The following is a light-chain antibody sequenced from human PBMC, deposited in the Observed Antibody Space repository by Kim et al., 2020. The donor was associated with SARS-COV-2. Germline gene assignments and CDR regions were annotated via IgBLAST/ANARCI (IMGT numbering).Light chain of an antibody. J-gene: IGKJ1*01. V-gene: IGKV3-20*01. CDR1: QSVSSNY. CDR3: QQHGSSPPT. CDR2: DAS. Sequence: EIVLTQSPGTLSLSPGERATLSCRASQSVSSNYLAWYQQKPGQAPRLLICDASRRATGVPDRFSGSGSGTDFTLSISGLEPEDFAVYYCQQHGSSPPTFGQGTKVDIK.